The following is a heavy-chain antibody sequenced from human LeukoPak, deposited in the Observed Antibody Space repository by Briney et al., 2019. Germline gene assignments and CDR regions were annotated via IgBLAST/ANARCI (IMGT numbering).Heavy chain of an antibody. CDR1: GFTVSSNY. J-gene: IGHJ4*02. V-gene: IGHV3-74*01. CDR2: INSDGSST. Sequence: PGGSLRLSCAASGFTVSSNYMSWVRQAPGKGLVWVSRINSDGSSTSYADSVKGRFTISRDNAKNTLYLQMNSLRAEDTAVYYCARVSWIGASMPVFDYWGQGTLVTVSS. D-gene: IGHD2-2*01. CDR3: ARVSWIGASMPVFDY.